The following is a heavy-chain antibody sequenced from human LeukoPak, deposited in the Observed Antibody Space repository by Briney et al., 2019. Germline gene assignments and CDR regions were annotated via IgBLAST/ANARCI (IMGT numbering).Heavy chain of an antibody. CDR2: IRYDGNKK. V-gene: IGHV3-30*02. Sequence: GGSLRLSCAASGFTFSSYAMYWVRQAPGEGLEWVAFIRYDGNKKYYADSVKGRFTISRDNSRNTVYLQMNSLTSEDTAVYYCAKLLLETGGIGEEFDYWGQGTLVTVSS. CDR1: GFTFSSYA. J-gene: IGHJ4*02. D-gene: IGHD1-26*01. CDR3: AKLLLETGGIGEEFDY.